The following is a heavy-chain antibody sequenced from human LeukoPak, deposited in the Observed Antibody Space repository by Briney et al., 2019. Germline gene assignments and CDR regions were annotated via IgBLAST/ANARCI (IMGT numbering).Heavy chain of an antibody. Sequence: SETLSLTCAVYGGSFSGYYWSWIRQPPGKGLERIGEINHSGSTNYNPSLKSRVTISVDTSKNQFSLKLSSVTAADTAVYYCASLYSYYYYYGMDVWGQGTTVTVSS. CDR3: ASLYSYYYYYGMDV. CDR1: GGSFSGYY. V-gene: IGHV4-34*01. J-gene: IGHJ6*02. D-gene: IGHD4-11*01. CDR2: INHSGST.